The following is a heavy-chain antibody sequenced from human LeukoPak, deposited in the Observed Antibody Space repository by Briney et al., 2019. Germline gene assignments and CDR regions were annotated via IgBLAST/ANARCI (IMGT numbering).Heavy chain of an antibody. CDR1: GYSFISYW. Sequence: PGESLKISCKGSGYSFISYWIGWVRQMPGKGLEWMGIIYPGDSDTRYSPSFQGQVTISADKSISTAYLQWSSLKASDTAMYYCARPRIAAAGNVYYMDVWGKGTTVTVSS. J-gene: IGHJ6*03. CDR3: ARPRIAAAGNVYYMDV. V-gene: IGHV5-51*01. D-gene: IGHD6-13*01. CDR2: IYPGDSDT.